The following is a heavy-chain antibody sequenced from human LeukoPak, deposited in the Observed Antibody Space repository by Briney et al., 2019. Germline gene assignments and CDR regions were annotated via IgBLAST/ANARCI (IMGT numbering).Heavy chain of an antibody. CDR3: ARDSKGYRYGYGGGYYDYYYMDV. D-gene: IGHD5-18*01. CDR2: IKQDGSEK. V-gene: IGHV3-7*01. CDR1: GFTFSSYW. J-gene: IGHJ6*03. Sequence: HPGGSLRLSCAASGFTFSSYWMTWVRQAPGKGLEWVANIKQDGSEKYYVDSVKGRFTISRDNAKNSLYLQMNSLRAEDTAVYYCARDSKGYRYGYGGGYYDYYYMDVWGKGTTVTVSS.